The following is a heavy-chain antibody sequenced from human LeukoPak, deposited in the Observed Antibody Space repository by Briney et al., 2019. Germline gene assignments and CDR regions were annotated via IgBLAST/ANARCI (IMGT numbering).Heavy chain of an antibody. CDR3: AREQAMVRGVITTN. J-gene: IGHJ4*02. CDR2: IYSGGST. V-gene: IGHV3-53*01. D-gene: IGHD3-10*01. Sequence: GGSLRLSCEGFGFRFSHYGMNWVRQAPGKGLEWVSVIYSGGSTYYADSVKGRFTISRDNSKNTLYLQMNSLRAEDTAVYYCAREQAMVRGVITTNWGQGTLVTVSS. CDR1: GFRFSHYG.